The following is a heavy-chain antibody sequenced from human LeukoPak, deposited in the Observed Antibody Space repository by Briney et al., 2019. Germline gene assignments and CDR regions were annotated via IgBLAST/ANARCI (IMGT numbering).Heavy chain of an antibody. D-gene: IGHD3-10*01. V-gene: IGHV3-7*03. Sequence: PGGSLRLSCAASGFTFSSYWMSWVRQAPGKGLEWVANIKEDGSEKYYVDSVKGRFTISRDNAKNSLYLQMNSLRAEDTAVYYCARAGVLWFGESKFDYWGQGTRVTVSS. J-gene: IGHJ4*02. CDR2: IKEDGSEK. CDR3: ARAGVLWFGESKFDY. CDR1: GFTFSSYW.